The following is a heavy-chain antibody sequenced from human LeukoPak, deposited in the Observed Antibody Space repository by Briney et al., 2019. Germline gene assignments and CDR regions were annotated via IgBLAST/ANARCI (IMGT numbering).Heavy chain of an antibody. Sequence: ASVKVSCKASGYTFSSYAISWVRQAPGQGLEWMGGIIPIFGTANYAQKFQGKVTITADESTSTAYMELSSLRSEDTAVYYCAKSSGNEMATIVQPFDYWGQGTLVTVSS. CDR2: IIPIFGTA. J-gene: IGHJ4*02. V-gene: IGHV1-69*13. D-gene: IGHD5-24*01. CDR1: GYTFSSYA. CDR3: AKSSGNEMATIVQPFDY.